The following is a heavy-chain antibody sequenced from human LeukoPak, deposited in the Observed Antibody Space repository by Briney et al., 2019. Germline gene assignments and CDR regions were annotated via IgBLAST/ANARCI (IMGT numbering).Heavy chain of an antibody. CDR3: AREGSDDGSYYFDY. Sequence: GRSLRLSCAASGFTFSSYGMHWVRQAPGKGLEWVAVIWYDGSNKYYADSVKGRFTISRDNSKSTLYLQMNSLRAEDTAVYYCAREGSDDGSYYFDYWGQGTLVTVSS. CDR1: GFTFSSYG. CDR2: IWYDGSNK. J-gene: IGHJ4*02. V-gene: IGHV3-33*01. D-gene: IGHD3-10*01.